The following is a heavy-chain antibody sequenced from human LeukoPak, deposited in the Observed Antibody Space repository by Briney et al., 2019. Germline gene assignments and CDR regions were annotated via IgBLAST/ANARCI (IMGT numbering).Heavy chain of an antibody. D-gene: IGHD3-22*01. Sequence: SETLSLTCAVSGYSITSGDYWGWIRQPPGKGLEWIGSLYHSGSTYNNPSLKNRLTISVDTSKNQFSLKLTSVTAADTAVYYCARTTYYYEGSFDYWGQGTLGTVSS. V-gene: IGHV4-38-2*01. CDR1: GYSITSGDY. CDR3: ARTTYYYEGSFDY. CDR2: LYHSGST. J-gene: IGHJ4*02.